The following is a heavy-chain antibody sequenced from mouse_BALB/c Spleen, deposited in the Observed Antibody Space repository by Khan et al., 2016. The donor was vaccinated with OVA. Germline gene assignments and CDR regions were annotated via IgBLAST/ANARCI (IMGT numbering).Heavy chain of an antibody. Sequence: QVQLQQPGAELVKPGASVKIPCRASGYTFTSYYMYWVKPRPGQGLEWIGGINPNNGDTHFNEKFKNKATLTVDKSSSTAYMQLSSLTSEDSAVXYCARSGYGNPFAYWGQGTLVTVSA. CDR2: INPNNGDT. J-gene: IGHJ3*01. D-gene: IGHD2-1*01. CDR3: ARSGYGNPFAY. V-gene: IGHV1S81*02. CDR1: GYTFTSYY.